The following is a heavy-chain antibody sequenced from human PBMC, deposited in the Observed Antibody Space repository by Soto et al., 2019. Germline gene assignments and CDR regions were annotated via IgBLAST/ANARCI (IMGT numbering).Heavy chain of an antibody. V-gene: IGHV3-23*01. D-gene: IGHD3-3*01. CDR3: AKEVDYDFWSGYYLAYYMDV. CDR2: ISGSGGST. CDR1: GFTFSSYA. Sequence: GGSLRLSCAASGFTFSSYAMSWVRQAPGKGLEWVSAISGSGGSTYYADSVKGRFTISRDNSKNTLYLQMNSLRAEDTAVYYCAKEVDYDFWSGYYLAYYMDVWGKGTTVTVSS. J-gene: IGHJ6*03.